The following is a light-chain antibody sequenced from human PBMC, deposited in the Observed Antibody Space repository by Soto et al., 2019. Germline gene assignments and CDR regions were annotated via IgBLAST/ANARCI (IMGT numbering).Light chain of an antibody. J-gene: IGKJ2*01. CDR1: QDLSNF. CDR3: QKYKSAPYT. V-gene: IGKV1-27*01. CDR2: EAS. Sequence: DIQISQSPSSLSASVGDRVTITCRASQDLSNFLAWYQQKPGRAPDLLVYEASTLQSGVPPRFIGGGSGTHFTPTISSLQPEDAATYYCQKYKSAPYTFGQGTKLEIK.